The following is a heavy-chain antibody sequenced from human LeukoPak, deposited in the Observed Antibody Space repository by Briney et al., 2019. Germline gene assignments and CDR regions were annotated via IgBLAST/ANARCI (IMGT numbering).Heavy chain of an antibody. J-gene: IGHJ5*01. V-gene: IGHV4-61*02. D-gene: IGHD3-10*01. CDR1: GDSIISGSYC. CDR2: IYTSGST. CDR3: ARVWWHRGHWLDS. Sequence: PSQTLSLTCTVSGDSIISGSYCWTWIRQPAGKTLEWIGRIYTSGSTNYNPSVESRATISIDTADNQFSLRLSSVTAADTAIYYCARVWWHRGHWLDSWGQGTLVTVSS.